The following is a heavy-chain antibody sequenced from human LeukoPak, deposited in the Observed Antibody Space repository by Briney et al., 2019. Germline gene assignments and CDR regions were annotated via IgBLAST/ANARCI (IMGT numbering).Heavy chain of an antibody. CDR3: AKSPVSSCRGSFCYPFDY. J-gene: IGHJ4*02. D-gene: IGHD2-15*01. CDR2: ISGSGRTT. CDR1: GFTFSSYA. Sequence: PGGSLRLSCAASGFTFSSYAMSWVRQAPGKGLEWVSGISGSGRTTYYADSVKGRFTISRDNSRNTLYLQMNTLRAEDTAVYFCAKSPVSSCRGSFCYPFDYWGQGNLVTVSS. V-gene: IGHV3-23*01.